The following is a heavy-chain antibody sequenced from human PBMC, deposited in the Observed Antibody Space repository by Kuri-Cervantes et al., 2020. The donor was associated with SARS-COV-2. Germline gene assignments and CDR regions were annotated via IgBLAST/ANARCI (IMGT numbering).Heavy chain of an antibody. D-gene: IGHD3-16*01. V-gene: IGHV4-59*01. CDR1: GGSISSYY. CDR2: IYYSEST. CDR3: ARVGRTFTSRHGGIADS. Sequence: SETLSLTCTVSGGSISSYYWSWIRQPPGKGLEWIGYIYYSESTNYNPSLKSRVTISVDTSKNQFSLQLSSVTAAATAVYYCARVGRTFTSRHGGIADSWGQGILVTVSS. J-gene: IGHJ4*02.